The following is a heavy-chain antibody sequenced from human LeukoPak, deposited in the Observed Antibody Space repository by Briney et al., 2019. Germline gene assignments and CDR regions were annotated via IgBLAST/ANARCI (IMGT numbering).Heavy chain of an antibody. J-gene: IGHJ4*02. D-gene: IGHD2-15*01. Sequence: GGSLRLSCTASGFTFSSYAMHWVRQAPGKGLEYVSAISSNGGSTYYANSVKGRFTISRDNSKNTLYLQMGSLRAEDMAVYYCARYCSGGSCYDYWGQGTLVTVSS. CDR2: ISSNGGST. V-gene: IGHV3-64*01. CDR1: GFTFSSYA. CDR3: ARYCSGGSCYDY.